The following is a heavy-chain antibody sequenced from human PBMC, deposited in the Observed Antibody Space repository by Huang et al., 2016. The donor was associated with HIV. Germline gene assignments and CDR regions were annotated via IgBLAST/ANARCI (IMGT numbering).Heavy chain of an antibody. V-gene: IGHV3-7*01. Sequence: VESGGGLVQPGGSLRLSCGGSTVTFSAYWLSWVRQSPGQGLEWVGSIRKDGNEKFDVDSVKGRFNISRDNAKKLLLLDMTSLQVDDTATYFCVTKASAMDVWGQGTTVIVSS. CDR3: VTKASAMDV. CDR2: IRKDGNEK. D-gene: IGHD2-8*01. J-gene: IGHJ6*02. CDR1: TVTFSAYW.